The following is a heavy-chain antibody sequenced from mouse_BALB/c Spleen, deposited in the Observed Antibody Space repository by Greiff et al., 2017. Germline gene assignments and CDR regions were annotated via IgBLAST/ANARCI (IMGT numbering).Heavy chain of an antibody. V-gene: IGHV1-14*01. CDR2: INPYNDGT. Sequence: VQLQQPGAELVRPGASVKLSCKASGYTFTSYVMHWVKQKPGQGLEWIGYINPYNDGTKYNEKFKGKATLTSDKSSSTAYMELSSLTSEDSAVYYCAREGGYFDYWGQGTTLTVSS. CDR3: AREGGYFDY. CDR1: GYTFTSYV. J-gene: IGHJ2*01.